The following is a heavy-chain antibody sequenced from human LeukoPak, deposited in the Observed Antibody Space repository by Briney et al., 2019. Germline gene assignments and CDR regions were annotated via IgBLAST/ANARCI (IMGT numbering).Heavy chain of an antibody. Sequence: GGSLRLSCAASGFTVSNNYMSWVRQAPGKGLEWLSVIYSGGSTYYADSVKGRFTISRDNSKNTLYLQMNSLRAEDTAVYYCTTKRGYSYGYADWGQGTLVTVSS. CDR2: IYSGGST. D-gene: IGHD5-18*01. J-gene: IGHJ4*02. V-gene: IGHV3-66*01. CDR3: TTKRGYSYGYAD. CDR1: GFTVSNNY.